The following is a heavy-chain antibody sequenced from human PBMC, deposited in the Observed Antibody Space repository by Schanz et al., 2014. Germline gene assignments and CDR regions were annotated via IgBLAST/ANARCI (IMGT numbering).Heavy chain of an antibody. V-gene: IGHV3-66*03. Sequence: DVQLVDSGGGLVQPGGSLRLSCAASGFTVSNSYIHWVRQAPGKGLEWVSTIYSSGSTYYADSVRGRFTISRDNSKNTLHLQMNSLRVEDTAVYYCAKDDTQVNGMDVWGQGTTVTVSS. CDR1: GFTVSNSY. CDR2: IYSSGST. CDR3: AKDDTQVNGMDV. J-gene: IGHJ6*02.